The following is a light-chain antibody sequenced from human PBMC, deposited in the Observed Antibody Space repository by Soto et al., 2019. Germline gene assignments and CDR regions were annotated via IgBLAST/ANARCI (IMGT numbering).Light chain of an antibody. CDR2: DVS. J-gene: IGLJ2*01. CDR3: SSYTSTNTVV. CDR1: SSDVSGYNY. Sequence: QSALTQPASVSGSPGQSITISCTGTSSDVSGYNYVSWYQQHPGKAPKLMIYDVSNRPSGVSNRFSGSKSGNTASLTISGLQAEDEAEYYCSSYTSTNTVVFGGGTKLTVL. V-gene: IGLV2-14*03.